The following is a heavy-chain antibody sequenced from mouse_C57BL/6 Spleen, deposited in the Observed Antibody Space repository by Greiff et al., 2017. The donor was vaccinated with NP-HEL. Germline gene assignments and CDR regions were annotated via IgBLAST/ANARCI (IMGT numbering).Heavy chain of an antibody. CDR3: ARYDYGSSWFAY. D-gene: IGHD1-1*01. CDR1: GYTFTSYW. Sequence: QVQLKQPGAELVKPGASVKVSCKASGYTFTSYWMHWVKQRPGQGLEWIGRIHPSDSDTNYNQKFQGKATLTVDKSSSTAYMQLSSLTSEDSAVYYCARYDYGSSWFAYWGQGTLVTVSA. J-gene: IGHJ3*01. V-gene: IGHV1-74*01. CDR2: IHPSDSDT.